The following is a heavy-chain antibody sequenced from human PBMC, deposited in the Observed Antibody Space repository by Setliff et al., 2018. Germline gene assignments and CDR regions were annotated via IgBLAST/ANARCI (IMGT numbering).Heavy chain of an antibody. Sequence: ASVTVSCKASGYTFTRYGISWVRQAPGQGREWMGWLSAYNGNTNYAQKLQGRVTMTTDTSTSTAYMELRSLRSDDTAVYYCARLPLPAAWELLDIHYNYYYMDFWGKGTTVTVSS. CDR2: LSAYNGNT. CDR3: ARLPLPAAWELLDIHYNYYYMDF. V-gene: IGHV1-18*01. J-gene: IGHJ6*03. D-gene: IGHD1-26*01. CDR1: GYTFTRYG.